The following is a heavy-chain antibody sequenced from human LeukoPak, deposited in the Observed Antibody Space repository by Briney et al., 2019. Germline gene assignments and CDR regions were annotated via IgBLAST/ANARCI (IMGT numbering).Heavy chain of an antibody. D-gene: IGHD1/OR15-1a*01. Sequence: GGSLRLSCTASGFTFSRYAMSWVRQAPGKGLEWVSAISGVSETIYYAASVRGRFTISRDNSKNTLYLQMNSLRAEDTAMYYCAKGTKPVMTIPDYWGQGILVTVSS. J-gene: IGHJ4*02. CDR3: AKGTKPVMTIPDY. CDR2: ISGVSETI. V-gene: IGHV3-23*01. CDR1: GFTFSRYA.